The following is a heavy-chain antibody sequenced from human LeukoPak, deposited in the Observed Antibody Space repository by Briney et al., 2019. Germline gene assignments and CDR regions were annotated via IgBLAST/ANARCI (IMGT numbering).Heavy chain of an antibody. CDR1: GDSISSYY. CDR2: IYYSGST. CDR3: ARVGAAYFEY. D-gene: IGHD1-26*01. Sequence: SETLSLTCSVSGDSISSYYWSWIRQTPGKGKKWIGYIYYSGSTNFNPSLKSRVTMSVDTSKNEFFLKLSSVTAADTAVFYCARVGAAYFEYWGQGTVVSVSS. V-gene: IGHV4-59*12. J-gene: IGHJ4*02.